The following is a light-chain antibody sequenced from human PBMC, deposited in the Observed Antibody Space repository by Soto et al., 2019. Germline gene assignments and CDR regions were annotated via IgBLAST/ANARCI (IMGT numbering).Light chain of an antibody. J-gene: IGLJ3*02. CDR2: LERTGTY. V-gene: IGLV4-60*02. CDR3: ETWDTPSWV. Sequence: QPVLTQSSSASASLGSSVKLTCTLSSRHSGYTIAWHQQQPGKAPRYLMNLERTGTYNKGSGVPDRFSGSSTGADRYLTISKLLFEDEADYYRETWDTPSWVFGGGTHLTVL. CDR1: SRHSGYT.